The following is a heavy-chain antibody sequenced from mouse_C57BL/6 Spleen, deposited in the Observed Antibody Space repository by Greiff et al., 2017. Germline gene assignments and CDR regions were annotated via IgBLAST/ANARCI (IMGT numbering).Heavy chain of an antibody. Sequence: QVQLKESGPGLVQPSQSLSITCTVSGFSLTSSGVHWVRQSPGKGLEWLGVIWRGGSTDYNAAFMSRLSITKDNSKSQVFFKMNSLQADDTAIYYGAGVTTYYYAMDYWGQGTSVTVSS. J-gene: IGHJ4*01. CDR2: IWRGGST. V-gene: IGHV2-5*01. D-gene: IGHD2-2*01. CDR1: GFSLTSSG. CDR3: AGVTTYYYAMDY.